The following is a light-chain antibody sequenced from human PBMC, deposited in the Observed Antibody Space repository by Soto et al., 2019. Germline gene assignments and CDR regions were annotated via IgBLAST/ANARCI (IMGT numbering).Light chain of an antibody. CDR1: KSDIGVYDF. CDR3: QSYDGRLSGYV. CDR2: EVV. V-gene: IGLV2-8*01. J-gene: IGLJ1*01. Sequence: QSVLTQPPSASGSPGQSVTISCTGTKSDIGVYDFVSWYQHHPGKAPRLIIYEVVQRPSGVPDRFSGSKSGNTASLTVSGLQAADEADYYCQSYDGRLSGYVFGTGTKLTVL.